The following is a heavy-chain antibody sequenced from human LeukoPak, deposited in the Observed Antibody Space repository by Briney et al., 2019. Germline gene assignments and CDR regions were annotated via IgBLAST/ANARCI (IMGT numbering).Heavy chain of an antibody. D-gene: IGHD3-10*01. CDR2: IKHDGSEK. J-gene: IGHJ4*02. CDR3: ARDARYYYGSGSSNDY. V-gene: IGHV3-7*04. Sequence: SGGSLRLSCEASGFTFRIYWMSWVRQAPGKGLEWVANIKHDGSEKYYVDSVKGRFTISRDNAKNSLYLQMNSLRAEDTAVYYCARDARYYYGSGSSNDYWGQGTLVTVSS. CDR1: GFTFRIYW.